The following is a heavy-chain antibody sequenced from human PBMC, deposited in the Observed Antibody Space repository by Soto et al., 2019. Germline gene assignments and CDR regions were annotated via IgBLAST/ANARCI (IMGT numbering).Heavy chain of an antibody. CDR3: ARSTGPTDLRPFDY. J-gene: IGHJ4*02. V-gene: IGHV3-53*01. CDR1: GFTVSSNY. CDR2: IYSGGST. Sequence: GGSLRLSCAASGFTVSSNYMSWVRQAPGKELEWVSVIYSGGSTYYADSVKGRFTISRDNSKNTLYLQMNSLRAEDTAVYYCARSTGPTDLRPFDYWGQGTLVTVSS.